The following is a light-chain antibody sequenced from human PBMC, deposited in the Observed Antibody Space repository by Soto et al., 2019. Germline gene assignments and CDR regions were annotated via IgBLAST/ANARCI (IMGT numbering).Light chain of an antibody. CDR2: DVS. V-gene: IGLV2-14*03. Sequence: QSALTQPASVSGSPGQSITISCTGTSSDVGSYDFVSWYQQHPGKAPKVMIYDVSNRPSGVSSRFSGSKSGSTASLTISGLQAEDEADYYCSSYTSSTTLYVFGTGTKVTVL. CDR1: SSDVGSYDF. CDR3: SSYTSSTTLYV. J-gene: IGLJ1*01.